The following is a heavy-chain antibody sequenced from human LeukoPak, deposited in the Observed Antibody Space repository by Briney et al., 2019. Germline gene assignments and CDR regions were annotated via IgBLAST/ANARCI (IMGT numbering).Heavy chain of an antibody. V-gene: IGHV1-18*01. CDR1: GYTFTNYG. CDR2: ISAYNGNT. J-gene: IGHJ4*02. D-gene: IGHD3-22*01. CDR3: ARRFRDDSSGYYYYFDY. Sequence: ASVKVSCKASGYTFTNYGISWVRQAPGQGLEWMGWISAYNGNTNYAQKLQGRVTMTTDTSTSTAYMELRSLRPDDTAVYYCARRFRDDSSGYYYYFDYWGQGTLVTVSS.